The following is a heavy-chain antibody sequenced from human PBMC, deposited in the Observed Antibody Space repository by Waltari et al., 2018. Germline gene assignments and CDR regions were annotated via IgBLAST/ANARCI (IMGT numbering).Heavy chain of an antibody. J-gene: IGHJ5*02. CDR2: ISTYNGFT. CDR3: ARLMRYCSGSTCYPGGWFDP. V-gene: IGHV1-18*01. CDR1: GYTFDSYG. D-gene: IGHD2-15*01. Sequence: QVQLVQSGGEVKKPGASVKVSCKTSGYTFDSYGITWARQAPGQGLEYLGWISTYNGFTNYAQKFQGRVTMTADTSSTTVSMGLRSLRSDDTAVYYCARLMRYCSGSTCYPGGWFDPWGQGTLVTVSS.